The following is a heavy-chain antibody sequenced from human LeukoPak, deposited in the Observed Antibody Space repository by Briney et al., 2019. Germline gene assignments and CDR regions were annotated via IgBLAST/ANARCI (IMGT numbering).Heavy chain of an antibody. V-gene: IGHV3-23*01. CDR3: AKVTTYYYDSSGYDAFDI. Sequence: GGSLRLSCAASGFTFSSYAMSWVRQAPGKELEWVSAISGSGGSTYYADSVKGRFTISRDNSKNTLYLQMNSLRAEDTAVYYCAKVTTYYYDSSGYDAFDIWGQGTMVTVSS. J-gene: IGHJ3*02. D-gene: IGHD3-22*01. CDR2: ISGSGGST. CDR1: GFTFSSYA.